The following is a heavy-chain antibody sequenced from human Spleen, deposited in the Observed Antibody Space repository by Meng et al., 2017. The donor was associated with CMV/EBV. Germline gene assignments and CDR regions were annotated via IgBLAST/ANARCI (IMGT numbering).Heavy chain of an antibody. CDR1: GGSISSGAYY. CDR3: ARDRGSSSAFDF. V-gene: IGHV4-39*07. Sequence: SETLSLTCTISGGSISSGAYYWGWFRQPPGKGLEWIGNIYHSGSSFYNSSLRSRVNISLDTSKNQFSLRLTSLTAADTAVYYCARDRGSSSAFDFWGQGTLVTVSS. J-gene: IGHJ4*02. D-gene: IGHD6-6*01. CDR2: IYHSGSS.